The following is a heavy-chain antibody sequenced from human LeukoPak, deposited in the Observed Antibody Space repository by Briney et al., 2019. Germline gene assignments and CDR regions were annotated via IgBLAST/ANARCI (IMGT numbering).Heavy chain of an antibody. CDR2: IYYSGST. CDR3: ARESGYYYDTSGYTFDY. V-gene: IGHV4-39*07. Sequence: SETLSLTCTVSGGSISSSSYYWGWIRQPPGKGLEWIGSIYYSGSTYYNPSLKSRVSMSVDTSKNQFSLRLRSVTAADTAVYYCARESGYYYDTSGYTFDYWGQGILVTVSS. D-gene: IGHD3-22*01. J-gene: IGHJ4*02. CDR1: GGSISSSSYY.